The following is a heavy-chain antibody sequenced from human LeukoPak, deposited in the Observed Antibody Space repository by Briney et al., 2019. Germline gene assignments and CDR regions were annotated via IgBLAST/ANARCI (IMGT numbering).Heavy chain of an antibody. CDR2: IFPSGGEI. V-gene: IGHV3-23*01. J-gene: IGHJ4*02. D-gene: IGHD2-15*01. CDR1: GFTFSTFA. CDR3: ARDLILADNGGSSAHDY. Sequence: PGGSLRLSCAASGFTFSTFAMIWVRQPPGKGLEWVSSIFPSGGEIHYADSVRGRFTISRDNSKSTLSLQMNSLRAEDTAIYYCARDLILADNGGSSAHDYWGQGTLVTVSS.